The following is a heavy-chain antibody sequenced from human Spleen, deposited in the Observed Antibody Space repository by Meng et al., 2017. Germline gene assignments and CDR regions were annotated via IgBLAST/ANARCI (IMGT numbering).Heavy chain of an antibody. CDR2: IHHSGST. CDR1: GGSFSNYY. J-gene: IGHJ4*02. V-gene: IGHV4-34*01. D-gene: IGHD6-13*01. Sequence: QVQLQPWGAGLWKPSETLSLTCAVYGGSFSNYYWSGMRQPPGKGLEWIGEIHHSGSTNYNPSLKSRVTISVDTSKIQFSLKLSSVTAADTAVYYCASLSTSWSGADYWGQGTLVTVSS. CDR3: ASLSTSWSGADY.